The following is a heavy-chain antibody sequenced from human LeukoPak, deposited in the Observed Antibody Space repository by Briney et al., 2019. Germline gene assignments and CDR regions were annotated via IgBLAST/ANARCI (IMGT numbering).Heavy chain of an antibody. J-gene: IGHJ4*02. Sequence: ASVKVSCKASGYTFTGYYRHWVRQAPGQGLEWMGWINPNSGGTNYAQKFQGRVTMTRDTSISTAYMELSRLRSDDTAVYYCASFCSGGSCYSDGGRYFDYWGQGTLVTVSS. CDR3: ASFCSGGSCYSDGGRYFDY. CDR1: GYTFTGYY. D-gene: IGHD2-15*01. CDR2: INPNSGGT. V-gene: IGHV1-2*02.